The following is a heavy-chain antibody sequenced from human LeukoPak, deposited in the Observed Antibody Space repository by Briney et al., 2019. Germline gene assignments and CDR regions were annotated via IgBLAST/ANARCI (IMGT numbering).Heavy chain of an antibody. CDR3: ARGLYCSGGSCRFDY. CDR2: IYPGDSDI. V-gene: IGHV5-51*01. J-gene: IGHJ4*02. D-gene: IGHD2-15*01. CDR1: GYSFTSSW. Sequence: GESLKISCEGSGYSFTSSWIGWVRQMPGKGQEWMGIIYPGDSDIRYSPSFQGQVTISADKSITTAYLQWSSLKASDTAIYYCARGLYCSGGSCRFDYWGQGTLVTVSS.